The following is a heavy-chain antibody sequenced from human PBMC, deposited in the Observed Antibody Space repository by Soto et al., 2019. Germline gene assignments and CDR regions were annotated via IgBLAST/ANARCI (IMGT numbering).Heavy chain of an antibody. J-gene: IGHJ4*02. Sequence: SETLSLTCSVSGGSITGYYWSWIRQPPGKGLEWIGYIYYSGSTNYNPSLKSRVTISVDTSKNQFSLKLSSVTAADTAVYYCARPGGSTNDYWGRGPLVTVPS. D-gene: IGHD3-16*01. V-gene: IGHV4-59*01. CDR3: ARPGGSTNDY. CDR2: IYYSGST. CDR1: GGSITGYY.